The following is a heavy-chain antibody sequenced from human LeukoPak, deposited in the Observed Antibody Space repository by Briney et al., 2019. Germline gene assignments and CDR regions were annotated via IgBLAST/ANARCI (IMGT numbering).Heavy chain of an antibody. Sequence: GRSLRLSCAASGFTFSFSTYGMHWVRQAPGKGLEWVAIIWYDGSDKYYADSVKGRFTISRDNSENTLYLQMNSLRAEDTAVYYCARTGGYGYFDYWGQGTLVTVSS. J-gene: IGHJ4*02. CDR2: IWYDGSDK. CDR3: ARTGGYGYFDY. V-gene: IGHV3-33*01. CDR1: GFTFSFSTYG. D-gene: IGHD5-18*01.